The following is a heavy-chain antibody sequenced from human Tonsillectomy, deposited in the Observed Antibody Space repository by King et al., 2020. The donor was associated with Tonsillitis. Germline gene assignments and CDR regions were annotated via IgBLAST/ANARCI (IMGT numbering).Heavy chain of an antibody. CDR2: IIPILGTS. CDR3: ARPGGLGHDAFDI. J-gene: IGHJ3*02. CDR1: GVTFSSYA. D-gene: IGHD3-16*01. V-gene: IGHV1-69*01. Sequence: VQLVESGAEVKKPGSSVKVSCKASGVTFSSYAISWVRQAPGQGLEWMGWIIPILGTSNYAQKFQGRVTITADESTRTAYMELTGLRSEDTAVYFCARPGGLGHDAFDIWGQGTMVTVAS.